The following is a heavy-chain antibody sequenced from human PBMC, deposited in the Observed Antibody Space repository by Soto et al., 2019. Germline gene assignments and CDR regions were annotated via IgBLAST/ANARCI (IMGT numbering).Heavy chain of an antibody. CDR3: ARNRGGLSL. CDR1: GFTFSGDD. Sequence: GGSLRLSCAASGFTFSGDDMIWVRQAPGRGLQWLSYITTGSSSISYADSVKGRFSISRDDAKTSLYLQMNTLRDEDTAVYYCARNRGGLSLWGQGTLVTVS. V-gene: IGHV3-48*02. CDR2: ITTGSSSI. J-gene: IGHJ4*02. D-gene: IGHD3-10*01.